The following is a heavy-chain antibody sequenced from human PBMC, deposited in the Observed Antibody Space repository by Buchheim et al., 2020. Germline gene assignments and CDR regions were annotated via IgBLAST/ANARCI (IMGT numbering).Heavy chain of an antibody. Sequence: QVHLVQSGAEVKKPGASVRVSCKASGNTFSSHHVHWVRQAPGQGLEWLGIMDPGGGSTIKAQNFQGRVTMTRDTSNSTDYMELSSLTSDDTAVYFCARGADSATFYPPDYWGQGTL. CDR3: ARGADSATFYPPDY. V-gene: IGHV1-46*03. J-gene: IGHJ4*02. D-gene: IGHD1-26*01. CDR1: GNTFSSHH. CDR2: MDPGGGST.